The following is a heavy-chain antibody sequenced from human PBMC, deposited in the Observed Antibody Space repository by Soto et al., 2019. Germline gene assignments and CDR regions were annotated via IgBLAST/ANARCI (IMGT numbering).Heavy chain of an antibody. CDR1: GFTFSSYG. V-gene: IGHV3-33*01. J-gene: IGHJ4*02. CDR3: ARGTTVTTTVDY. Sequence: VGSLRLSCAASGFTFSSYGMHWVRQAPGKGLEWVAVIWYDGSNKYYADSVKGRFTISRDNSKNTLYLQMNSLRAEDTAVYYCARGTTVTTTVDYWGQGTLVTVSS. CDR2: IWYDGSNK. D-gene: IGHD4-17*01.